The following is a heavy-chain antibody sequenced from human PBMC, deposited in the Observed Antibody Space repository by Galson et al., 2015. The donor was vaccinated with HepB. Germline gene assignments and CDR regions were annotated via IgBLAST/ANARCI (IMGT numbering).Heavy chain of an antibody. V-gene: IGHV6-1*01. CDR1: GDSVSSNSAA. D-gene: IGHD6-19*01. Sequence: CAISGDSVSSNSAAWNWIRQSPSRGLEWLGRTYYRSKWYNDYAVSVKSRITINPDTSKNQFSLQLNSVTPEDTAVYYCASGRFAAVAGYYYYGMTSGAKGPRSPSP. CDR2: TYYRSKWYN. CDR3: ASGRFAAVAGYYYYGMTS. J-gene: IGHJ6*02.